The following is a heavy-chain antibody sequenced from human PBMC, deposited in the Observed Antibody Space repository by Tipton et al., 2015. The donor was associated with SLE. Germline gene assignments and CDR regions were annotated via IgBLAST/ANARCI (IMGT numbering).Heavy chain of an antibody. CDR3: ATPSQWLVRGYFDT. CDR2: TYYSGNT. CDR1: GGSISSSDSY. J-gene: IGHJ4*02. V-gene: IGHV4-39*01. Sequence: TLSLTCTVSGGSISSSDSYWGWLRPPPGEGLGWIGSTYYSGNTYYHPSLKSRVTMSLDTSKNHFSLKLTSLTAADTAVYYCATPSQWLVRGYFDTWGQGTQVTVSS. D-gene: IGHD6-19*01.